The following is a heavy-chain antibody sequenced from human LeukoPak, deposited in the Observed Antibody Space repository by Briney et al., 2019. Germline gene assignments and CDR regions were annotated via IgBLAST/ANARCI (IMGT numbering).Heavy chain of an antibody. CDR1: GGSISSSSYY. CDR3: ARDGYNGPAY. Sequence: SETLSLTCTVSGGSISSSSYYWGWIRQPPGKGLEWIGSIYYSGSTYYNPSLKSRVTISVDTSKNQFSLKLSSVTAADTAVYYCARDGYNGPAYWGQGTLVTVSS. J-gene: IGHJ4*02. D-gene: IGHD5-24*01. CDR2: IYYSGST. V-gene: IGHV4-39*07.